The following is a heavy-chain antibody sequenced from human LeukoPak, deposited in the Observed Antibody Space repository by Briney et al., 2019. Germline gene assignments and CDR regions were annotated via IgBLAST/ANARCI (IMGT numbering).Heavy chain of an antibody. D-gene: IGHD2-15*01. V-gene: IGHV3-23*01. J-gene: IGHJ4*02. Sequence: GGYLRLSCAGSGFTFSSPAMSWVRQAPGKGLEWVSAISASGGSTYYADSVKGRFTISRDNSKSSVYLQMSSLRVEDTAVYYCAKRYCSGGSCYSGDWGQGTLVTVSP. CDR1: GFTFSSPA. CDR3: AKRYCSGGSCYSGD. CDR2: ISASGGST.